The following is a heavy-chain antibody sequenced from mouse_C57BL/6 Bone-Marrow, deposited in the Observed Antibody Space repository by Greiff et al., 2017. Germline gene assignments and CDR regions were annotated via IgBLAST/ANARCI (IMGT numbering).Heavy chain of an antibody. CDR3: VSDYDYDGASWFAY. CDR1: GFTFNTYA. Sequence: DVKLVESGGGLVQPKGSLKLSCAASGFTFNTYAMHWVRQAPGKGLEWVARIRSKSSNYATYYADSVKDRFTISRDDSQSMLYLQMNNLKTEDTAMYYCVSDYDYDGASWFAYWGQGTLVTVSA. J-gene: IGHJ3*01. D-gene: IGHD2-4*01. CDR2: IRSKSSNYAT. V-gene: IGHV10-3*01.